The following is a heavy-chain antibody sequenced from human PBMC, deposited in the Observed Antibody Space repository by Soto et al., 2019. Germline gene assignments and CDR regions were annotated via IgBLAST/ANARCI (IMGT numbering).Heavy chain of an antibody. CDR3: AKDESVGYSGYDWAFDI. V-gene: IGHV3-23*01. J-gene: IGHJ3*02. CDR1: GFTFSSYA. CDR2: ISGSGGST. Sequence: GGSLRLSCAASGFTFSSYAMSWVRQAPGKGLEWVSAISGSGGSTHYADSVKGRFTISRDNSKNTLYLQMNSLRAEDTAVYYCAKDESVGYSGYDWAFDIWGQGTMVTVSS. D-gene: IGHD5-12*01.